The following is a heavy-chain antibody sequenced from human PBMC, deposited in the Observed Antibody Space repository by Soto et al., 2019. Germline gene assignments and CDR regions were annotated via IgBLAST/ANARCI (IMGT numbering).Heavy chain of an antibody. V-gene: IGHV4-59*08. D-gene: IGHD3-9*01. CDR1: GGSFSGYY. CDR3: ARTVLGPDLLADSFVDYYYYMDV. J-gene: IGHJ6*03. CDR2: VYYTGST. Sequence: SETLSLTCAVYGGSFSGYYWSWIRQPPGKGLEWIGYVYYTGSTSYNPSLKRRVTFSADSSRGQFSLRLNSVTAADTAVYYCARTVLGPDLLADSFVDYYYYMDVWGQGTTVTVYS.